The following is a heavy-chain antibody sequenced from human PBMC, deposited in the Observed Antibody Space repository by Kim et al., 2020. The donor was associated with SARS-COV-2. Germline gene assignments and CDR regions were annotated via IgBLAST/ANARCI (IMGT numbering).Heavy chain of an antibody. CDR1: GGSISSSNW. D-gene: IGHD3-10*01. Sequence: SETLSLTCAVSGGSISSSNWWSWVRQPPGKGLEWIGEIYHSGSTNYNPSLKSRVTISVDKSKNQFSPKLSSVTAADTAVYYCARDLMIGYYGSGSYSPEETEMPWVGLKPKPYYYYGMDVWGQATPVTVSS. CDR2: IYHSGST. J-gene: IGHJ6*02. V-gene: IGHV4-4*02. CDR3: ARDLMIGYYGSGSYSPEETEMPWVGLKPKPYYYYGMDV.